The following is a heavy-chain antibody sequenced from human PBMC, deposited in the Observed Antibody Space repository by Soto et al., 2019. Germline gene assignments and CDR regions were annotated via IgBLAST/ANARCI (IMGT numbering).Heavy chain of an antibody. CDR3: ARSVFP. V-gene: IGHV4-31*03. CDR1: GGSISTGGYY. J-gene: IGHJ5*02. Sequence: SETLSLTCTVSGGSISTGGYYWNWIRQHPGKGLEWIGYFYYSGSTYYNPSLKSRVTISVNTSKNQFSLKLSSVTAADTAVYYCARSVFPWGQGTLVTSPQ. CDR2: FYYSGST.